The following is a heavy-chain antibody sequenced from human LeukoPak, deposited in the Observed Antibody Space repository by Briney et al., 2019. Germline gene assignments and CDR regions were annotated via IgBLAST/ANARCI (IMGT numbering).Heavy chain of an antibody. D-gene: IGHD6-19*01. CDR3: AKDLSREAVAGLFDY. J-gene: IGHJ4*02. CDR2: ISYDGSNK. V-gene: IGHV3-30*18. CDR1: GFTFSSNG. Sequence: GGSLRLSCAASGFTFSSNGMHWVRQAPGKGLERVAVISYDGSNKYYADSVKGRFTISRDNSKNTLYLQMNSLRAEDTAVYYCAKDLSREAVAGLFDYWGQGTLVTVSS.